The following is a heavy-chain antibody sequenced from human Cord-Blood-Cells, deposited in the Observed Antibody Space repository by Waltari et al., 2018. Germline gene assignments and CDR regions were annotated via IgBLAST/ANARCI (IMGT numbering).Heavy chain of an antibody. CDR3: ARAIYYSSSSGDYYYYMDV. Sequence: QVQLVQSGAEVKMPGSSVKVSCKASGGTFSSYAISWVRQAPGQGLEWMGGIIPIFGTANYAQKFQGRVTITADESTSTAYMELSSLRSEDTAVYYCARAIYYSSSSGDYYYYMDVWGKGTTVTVSS. V-gene: IGHV1-69*01. CDR2: IIPIFGTA. J-gene: IGHJ6*03. CDR1: GGTFSSYA. D-gene: IGHD6-6*01.